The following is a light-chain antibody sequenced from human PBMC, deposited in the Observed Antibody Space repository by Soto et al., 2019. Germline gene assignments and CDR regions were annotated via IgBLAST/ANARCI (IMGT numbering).Light chain of an antibody. J-gene: IGLJ1*01. CDR1: SSDVGRHNA. CDR3: SSYRVGGSYV. CDR2: DVS. Sequence: QSVLTQPASASGSPGQSITISCSGTSSDVGRHNAVSWYQQHPGKVPQLMIYDVSIRPSGISDRLSASKSGNMASLTISGLQAEDEADYYHSSYRVGGSYVFGTGTKVTVL. V-gene: IGLV2-14*03.